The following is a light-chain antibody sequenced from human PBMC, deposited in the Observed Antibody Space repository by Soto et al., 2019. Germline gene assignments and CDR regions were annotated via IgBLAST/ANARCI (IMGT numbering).Light chain of an antibody. CDR3: QMASGNDDFHYV. V-gene: IGLV3-21*02. J-gene: IGLJ1*01. CDR1: NIRTKS. Sequence: SYERTQPPSVSVAPGQTARITCTGNNIRTKSVYWYQQKAGQAPVLVVFDDSARPSGIPERFSGSNSGNTAILTISRVEAGDEADYYCQMASGNDDFHYVFGPGTKLTVL. CDR2: DDS.